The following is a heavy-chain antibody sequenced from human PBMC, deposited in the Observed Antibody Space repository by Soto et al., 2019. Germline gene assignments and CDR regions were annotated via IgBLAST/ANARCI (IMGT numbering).Heavy chain of an antibody. CDR2: IIPILGTA. D-gene: IGHD2-15*01. V-gene: IGHV1-69*01. J-gene: IGHJ4*02. CDR3: ARGRNSRYCSGGSCYWGPFDY. CDR1: GGTFSSYA. Sequence: QVQLVQSGAEVKKPGSSVKVSCRASGGTFSSYAISWVRQAPGQGLEWMGGIIPILGTANYAQKFQGRVTITADESTSRAYMELSSLRSEDTAVYYCARGRNSRYCSGGSCYWGPFDYWGQGTLGNVSS.